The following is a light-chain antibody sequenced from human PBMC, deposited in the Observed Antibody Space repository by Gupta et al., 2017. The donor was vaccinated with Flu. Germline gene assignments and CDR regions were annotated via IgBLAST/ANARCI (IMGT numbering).Light chain of an antibody. J-gene: IGKJ2*03. CDR1: QSVSSNS. Sequence: EIVLTQSPGTLSLSPGERATLSCRASQSVSSNSLAWYQQKPGQAPRLLIYGASSRATGIPDRFSGSGAGTDFTLTSGRLEHEDFAMYYWHQYGSSHSFGQGTKLEI. CDR3: HQYGSSHS. V-gene: IGKV3-20*01. CDR2: GAS.